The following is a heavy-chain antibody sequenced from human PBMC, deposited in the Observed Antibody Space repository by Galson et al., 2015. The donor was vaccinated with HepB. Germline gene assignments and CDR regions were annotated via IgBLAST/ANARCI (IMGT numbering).Heavy chain of an antibody. D-gene: IGHD4/OR15-4a*01. CDR3: AREHDYGATGGGKYFDY. CDR2: ISYDGSNK. CDR1: GFTFSSYP. J-gene: IGHJ4*02. Sequence: SLRLSCAASGFTFSSYPMHWVRQAPGKGLEWVAVISYDGSNKYYTDSVKGRFTISRDHSKNTLYLQMNSLRAGDTAMYYCAREHDYGATGGGKYFDYWGQGTLVTVSS. V-gene: IGHV3-30*04.